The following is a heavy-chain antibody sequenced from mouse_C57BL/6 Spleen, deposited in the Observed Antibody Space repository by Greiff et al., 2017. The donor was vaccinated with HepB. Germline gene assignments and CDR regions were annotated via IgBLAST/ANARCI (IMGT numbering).Heavy chain of an antibody. CDR1: GYTFTSYW. D-gene: IGHD2-4*01. V-gene: IGHV1-61*01. CDR3: ARRVYDYDGAWFAY. Sequence: QVQLQQPGAELVRPGSSVKLSCKASGYTFTSYWMDWVKQRPGQGLEWIGNIYPSDSEPHYNQKFKDKATLTVDKSSSTAYMQLSSLTSEDSAVYYCARRVYDYDGAWFAYWGQGTLVTVSA. CDR2: IYPSDSEP. J-gene: IGHJ3*01.